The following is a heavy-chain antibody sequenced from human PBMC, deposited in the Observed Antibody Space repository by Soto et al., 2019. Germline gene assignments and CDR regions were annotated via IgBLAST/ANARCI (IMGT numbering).Heavy chain of an antibody. Sequence: ASVKVSCKASGYTFTSYAIHWVRQAPGQRLEWMGWINAGNGNTKYSQKFQGRVTITRDTSASTAYMELSSLRSEDTAVYYCARGEDSSSSRYYHGMDVWGQGTTVTVSS. J-gene: IGHJ6*02. D-gene: IGHD6-6*01. V-gene: IGHV1-3*01. CDR1: GYTFTSYA. CDR3: ARGEDSSSSRYYHGMDV. CDR2: INAGNGNT.